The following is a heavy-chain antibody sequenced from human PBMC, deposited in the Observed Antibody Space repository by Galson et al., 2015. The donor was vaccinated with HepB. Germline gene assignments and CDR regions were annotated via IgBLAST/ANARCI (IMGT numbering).Heavy chain of an antibody. J-gene: IGHJ4*02. Sequence: SLRLSCAASGFTFSSYAMHWVRQAPGKGLEWVAVISYDGSNKYYADSVKGRFTISRDNSKNTLYLQMNSLRAEDTAVYYCARDGPRAYGSGSYYGLTPDYWGQGTLVTVSS. D-gene: IGHD3-10*01. CDR2: ISYDGSNK. CDR3: ARDGPRAYGSGSYYGLTPDY. V-gene: IGHV3-30-3*01. CDR1: GFTFSSYA.